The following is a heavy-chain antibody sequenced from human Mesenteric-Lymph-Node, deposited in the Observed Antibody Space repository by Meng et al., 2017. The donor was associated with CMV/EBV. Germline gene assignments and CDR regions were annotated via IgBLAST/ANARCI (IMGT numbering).Heavy chain of an antibody. J-gene: IGHJ4*02. V-gene: IGHV4-34*01. CDR1: GGSFSGYY. D-gene: IGHD2-15*01. CDR3: TRPSPHGPSCCLPDY. Sequence: SETLSLTCAVYGGSFSGYYWTWIRQSPGKGLEWIGEINHSGSSNYNPSLKSRVTMSLDTSRNQFSLRLSSVTAADTAVYYCTRPSPHGPSCCLPDYWGQGTLVTVSS. CDR2: INHSGSS.